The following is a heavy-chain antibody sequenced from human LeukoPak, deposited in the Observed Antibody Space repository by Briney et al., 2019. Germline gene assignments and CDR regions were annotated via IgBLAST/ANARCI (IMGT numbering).Heavy chain of an antibody. CDR2: VYDSGTT. D-gene: IGHD5-18*01. CDR1: GVSITGHS. J-gene: IGHJ4*02. CDR3: ARLSGYSYTDS. V-gene: IGHV4-59*08. Sequence: SGTPSLTPTRPGVSITGHSWSWIRQPPREGLEWIGYVYDSGTTNYNPSLKSRITISVDTSNNQFSLKLSSVTAADTALYYCARLSGYSYTDSWGRGTLVTVSS.